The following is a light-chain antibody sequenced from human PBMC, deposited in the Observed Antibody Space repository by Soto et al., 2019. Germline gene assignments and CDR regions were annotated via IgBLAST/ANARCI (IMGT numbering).Light chain of an antibody. CDR1: QALSNY. CDR3: HQTYHTPPT. J-gene: IGKJ1*01. V-gene: IGKV1-39*01. CDR2: SAA. Sequence: DIQLTQSPSVLSASVGDTVTITCRASQALSNYLAWYQQKPGKAPKLLIDSAASLHGGVPSRFTFTTSGTSFTLTISSLQPEDFATYYCHQTYHTPPTFGQGTKVEIK.